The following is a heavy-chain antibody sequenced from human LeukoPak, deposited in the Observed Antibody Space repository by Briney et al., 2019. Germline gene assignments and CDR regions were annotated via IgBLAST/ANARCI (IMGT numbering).Heavy chain of an antibody. D-gene: IGHD3-10*01. CDR3: ARGLTMVRGAMVYYYGMDV. V-gene: IGHV3-23*01. Sequence: GGSLRLSCAASGFTFSTYAMSWVRRAPGKGLEWVSVISGSGGSTYYADSGKGRFTISRDNSKNTLYLQMNSLRAEGTAVYYCARGLTMVRGAMVYYYGMDVWGQGTTVTVSS. CDR1: GFTFSTYA. J-gene: IGHJ6*02. CDR2: ISGSGGST.